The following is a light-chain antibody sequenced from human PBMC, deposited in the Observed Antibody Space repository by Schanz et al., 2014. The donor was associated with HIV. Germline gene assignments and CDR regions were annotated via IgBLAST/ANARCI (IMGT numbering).Light chain of an antibody. CDR1: QSISRNY. Sequence: EIVLTQSPGTLSLSPGERATLSCRASQSISRNYLAWFQQKPGQAPRLLIYGASSRATGIPDRFSGSGSGTDFTLTISRLEPEDFAVYYCQQRSNWPPLTFGGGTKVEI. CDR3: QQRSNWPPLT. CDR2: GAS. J-gene: IGKJ4*01. V-gene: IGKV3D-20*02.